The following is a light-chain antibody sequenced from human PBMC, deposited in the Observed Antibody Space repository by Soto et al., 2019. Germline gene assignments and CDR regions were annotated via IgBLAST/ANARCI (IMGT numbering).Light chain of an antibody. V-gene: IGLV2-23*02. CDR1: SSDVGSYNL. J-gene: IGLJ2*01. Sequence: QSALTQPASVSGSPGQSITISWTGTSSDVGSYNLVSWYQQHPGKVPKLMIYEVSKRPSGVSNRFSGSKSGNTASLTISGLLAEDEADYYCCSYAGRSMVFGGGTKLTVL. CDR2: EVS. CDR3: CSYAGRSMV.